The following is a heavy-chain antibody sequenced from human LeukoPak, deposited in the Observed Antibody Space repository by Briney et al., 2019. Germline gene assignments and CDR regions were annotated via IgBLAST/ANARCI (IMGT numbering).Heavy chain of an antibody. D-gene: IGHD3-22*01. Sequence: ASETLSLTCAVYGGSFSGYYWSWIRQPPGKGLEWIGEINHSGSTNYNPSLKSRVTISVDTSKNQFSLKLSSVTAADTAVYYCARAGYYDSSGPIGDRYYYYYMDVWGKGTTVTISS. J-gene: IGHJ6*03. CDR1: GGSFSGYY. V-gene: IGHV4-34*01. CDR2: INHSGST. CDR3: ARAGYYDSSGPIGDRYYYYYMDV.